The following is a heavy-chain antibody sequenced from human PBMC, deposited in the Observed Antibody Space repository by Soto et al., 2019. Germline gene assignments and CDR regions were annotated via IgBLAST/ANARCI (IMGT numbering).Heavy chain of an antibody. CDR2: ISSGSSYI. Sequence: EVQLVESGGGLVKPGGSLRLSCAASGFTFSSYSMNWDRQAPGKGLEWVSSISSGSSYIYYADSVKGRFTISRDNAKNSLYLQMNSLRAEDTAVYYCARSSGGSGKLWNYYGMDVWGQGTTVTVSS. CDR3: ARSSGGSGKLWNYYGMDV. D-gene: IGHD3-10*01. V-gene: IGHV3-21*06. J-gene: IGHJ6*02. CDR1: GFTFSSYS.